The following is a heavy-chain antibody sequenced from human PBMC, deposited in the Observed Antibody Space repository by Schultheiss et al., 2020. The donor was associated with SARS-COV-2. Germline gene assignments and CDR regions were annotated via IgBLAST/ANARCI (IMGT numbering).Heavy chain of an antibody. J-gene: IGHJ4*02. Sequence: SQTLSLTCTVSGGSISSYYWSWIRQPPGKGLEWIGYIYYSGSTYYNPSLKSRVTISVDTSKNQFSLKLSSVTAADTAVYYCARGFEYSSSPIDYWGQGTLVTVSS. CDR2: IYYSGST. D-gene: IGHD6-6*01. CDR3: ARGFEYSSSPIDY. V-gene: IGHV4-59*12. CDR1: GGSISSYY.